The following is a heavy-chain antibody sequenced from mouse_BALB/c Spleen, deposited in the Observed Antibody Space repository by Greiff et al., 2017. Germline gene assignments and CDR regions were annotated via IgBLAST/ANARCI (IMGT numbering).Heavy chain of an antibody. CDR1: GYSITSGYY. J-gene: IGHJ4*01. Sequence: EVQLQESGPGLVKPSQSLSLTCSVTGYSITSGYYWNWIRQFPGNKLEWMGYISYDGSNNYNPSLKNRISITRDTSKNQFFLKLNSVTTEDTATYYCARVSYGIWDYAMDYWGQGTSVTVSS. CDR3: ARVSYGIWDYAMDY. D-gene: IGHD2-1*01. CDR2: ISYDGSN. V-gene: IGHV3-6*02.